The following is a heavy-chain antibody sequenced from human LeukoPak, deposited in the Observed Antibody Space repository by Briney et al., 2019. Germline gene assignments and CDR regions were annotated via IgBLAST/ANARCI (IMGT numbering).Heavy chain of an antibody. D-gene: IGHD2-15*01. CDR1: GFTLNYDW. Sequence: AGGSLRLSCVSSGFTLNYDWMTWVRQAPGKGLEWVGRIKSKTDGETTGYATSVKGRFSVSREDSKNTLYLQMDSLKTEGTAVYFCARERYCSSSSCPGALDVWGQGTEVTVSS. J-gene: IGHJ3*01. CDR2: IKSKTDGETT. CDR3: ARERYCSSSSCPGALDV. V-gene: IGHV3-15*05.